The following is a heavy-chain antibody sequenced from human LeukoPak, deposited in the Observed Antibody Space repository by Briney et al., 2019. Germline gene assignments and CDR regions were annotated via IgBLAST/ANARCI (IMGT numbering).Heavy chain of an antibody. V-gene: IGHV3-9*01. CDR3: AKDRGFLRGEGFDP. J-gene: IGHJ5*02. Sequence: RTGGSLRLSCAASGFTFDDYAMHWVRQAPGKGLEWVSGISWNSGSIGYADSVKGRFTISRDNAKNSLYLQMNSLRAEDTALYYCAKDRGFLRGEGFDPWGQGTLVTVSS. CDR1: GFTFDDYA. CDR2: ISWNSGSI. D-gene: IGHD5-12*01.